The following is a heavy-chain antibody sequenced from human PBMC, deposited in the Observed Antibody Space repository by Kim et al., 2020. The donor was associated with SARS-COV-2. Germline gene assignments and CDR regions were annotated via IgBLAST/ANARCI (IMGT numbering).Heavy chain of an antibody. J-gene: IGHJ5*02. CDR3: ARDRRLELREGNWFDP. V-gene: IGHV4-59*13. CDR1: GGSISSYY. D-gene: IGHD1-7*01. Sequence: SETLSLTCTVSGGSISSYYWSWIRQPPGKGLEWIGYIYYSGSTNYNPSLKSRVTISVDTSKNQFSLKLSSVTAADTAVYYCARDRRLELREGNWFDPWGQGTLVTVSS. CDR2: IYYSGST.